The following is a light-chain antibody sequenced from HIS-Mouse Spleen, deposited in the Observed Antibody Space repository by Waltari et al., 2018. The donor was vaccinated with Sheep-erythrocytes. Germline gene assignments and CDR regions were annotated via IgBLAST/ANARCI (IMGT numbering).Light chain of an antibody. CDR3: QQYYSTPLT. J-gene: IGKJ4*01. CDR2: LAS. CDR1: QSVLYSSNNKNY. V-gene: IGKV4-1*01. Sequence: DIVMTQSPDSLAVSLGERATINCKSSQSVLYSSNNKNYLAWYQQKPGQPPKLLIYLASTRESGVLDRFSGSGSGTDFTLTISSLQAEDVAVYYCQQYYSTPLTFGGGTKVEIK.